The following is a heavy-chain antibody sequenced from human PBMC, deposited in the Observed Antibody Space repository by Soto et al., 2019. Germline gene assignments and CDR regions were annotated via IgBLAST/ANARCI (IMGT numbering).Heavy chain of an antibody. CDR1: GFTFSSYW. D-gene: IGHD6-19*01. Sequence: EVQLVESGGGLVQPGGSLRLSCAASGFTFSSYWLHWVRQAPGKGLVWLSRINSDGSSTNYADSVKGRFTISRDNAKSTLYLQLNSVIAEDTAVYYCARKGAVAGFGYWGQGTLVTVSS. J-gene: IGHJ4*02. CDR3: ARKGAVAGFGY. V-gene: IGHV3-74*01. CDR2: INSDGSST.